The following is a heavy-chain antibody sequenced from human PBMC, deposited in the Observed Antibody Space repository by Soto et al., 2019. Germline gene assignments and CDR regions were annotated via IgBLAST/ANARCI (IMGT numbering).Heavy chain of an antibody. J-gene: IGHJ4*02. V-gene: IGHV4-34*01. CDR3: ASVNFDY. Sequence: SETLSLTCAVYGGSFSGYYWSWIRQPPGKGLEWIGEINHSGSTNYNPSLKSRVTISVDTSKNQFSLKLSSATAADTAVYYCASVNFDYWGQGTLVTVSS. CDR2: INHSGST. CDR1: GGSFSGYY.